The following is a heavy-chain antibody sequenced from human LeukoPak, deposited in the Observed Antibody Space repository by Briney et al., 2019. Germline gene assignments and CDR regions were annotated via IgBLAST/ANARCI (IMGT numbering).Heavy chain of an antibody. Sequence: ASVKVSCKASGYTFTSYAMHWVRQAPGQRLEWMGWINAGNGNTKYSQKFQGRVTITADESTSTAYMELSSLRSEDTAVYYCARVPIDPLVTGTSAFDPWGQGTLVTVSS. CDR3: ARVPIDPLVTGTSAFDP. CDR1: GYTFTSYA. V-gene: IGHV1-3*01. J-gene: IGHJ5*02. CDR2: INAGNGNT. D-gene: IGHD1-20*01.